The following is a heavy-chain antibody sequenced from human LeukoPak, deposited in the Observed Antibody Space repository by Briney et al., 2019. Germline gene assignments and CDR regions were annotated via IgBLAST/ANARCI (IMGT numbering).Heavy chain of an antibody. CDR2: VSSSSSYI. J-gene: IGHJ4*02. Sequence: GGSLRLSCAASGFTFSSYWMNWVRQAPGKGLEWVSSVSSSSSYIYYADSVKGRFTISRDNAKNSLYLQMNSLRAEDTAVYYCARSGGLRSDYWGQGTLVTVSS. V-gene: IGHV3-21*01. CDR1: GFTFSSYW. D-gene: IGHD5-12*01. CDR3: ARSGGLRSDY.